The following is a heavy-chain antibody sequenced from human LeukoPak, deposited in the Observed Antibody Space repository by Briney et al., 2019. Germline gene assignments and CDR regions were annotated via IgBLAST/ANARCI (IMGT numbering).Heavy chain of an antibody. CDR3: ARLVVTAFDS. J-gene: IGHJ4*02. V-gene: IGHV3-48*04. D-gene: IGHD2-21*02. CDR2: IRSSSNII. Sequence: GGSLRLSCAASGFTFSSYSMNWVRQAPGKGLEWVSYIRSSSNIIYYADSVKGRFTISRDNTKNSLYLQMNSLRVADTAVYYCARLVVTAFDSWGQGTLVTVSS. CDR1: GFTFSSYS.